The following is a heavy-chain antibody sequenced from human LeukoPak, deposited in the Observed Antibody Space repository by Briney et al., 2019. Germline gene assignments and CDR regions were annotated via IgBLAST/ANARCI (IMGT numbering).Heavy chain of an antibody. CDR2: MNHSGST. CDR1: GGSFSGYY. CDR3: ARGDNDYYDSRDDAFDI. D-gene: IGHD3-22*01. V-gene: IGHV4-34*01. J-gene: IGHJ3*02. Sequence: SETLSLTCAVYGGSFSGYYWSWIRQPPGKGLEWIGEMNHSGSTNYNPSLKSRVTISVDTSKNQFSLKLSSVTAADTAVYYCARGDNDYYDSRDDAFDIWGQGTMVTVSS.